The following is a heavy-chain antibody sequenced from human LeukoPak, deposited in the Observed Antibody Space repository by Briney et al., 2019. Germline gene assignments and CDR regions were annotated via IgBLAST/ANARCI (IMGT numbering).Heavy chain of an antibody. J-gene: IGHJ4*02. CDR3: ARGAGRDGYNYGY. CDR2: ISAYNGNT. D-gene: IGHD5-24*01. Sequence: ASVKVSCKASGYTFTSYGISWVRQAPGQGLEWMGWISAYNGNTNYAQKFQGRVTITADESTSTAHMELSSLRSEDTAVYYCARGAGRDGYNYGYWGQGTLVTVSS. V-gene: IGHV1-18*01. CDR1: GYTFTSYG.